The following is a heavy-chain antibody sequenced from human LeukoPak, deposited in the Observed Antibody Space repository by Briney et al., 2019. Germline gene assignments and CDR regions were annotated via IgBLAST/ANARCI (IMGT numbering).Heavy chain of an antibody. V-gene: IGHV1-18*01. CDR2: ISAYNGNT. CDR1: GYTFTSYG. Sequence: ASVKVSCKASGYTFTSYGISWVRQAPGQGLEWMGWISAYNGNTNYAQKLQGRVTMTTGTSTSTAYMELRSLRSDDTAVYYCARDFLSGSYYRGAFDIWGQGTMVTVSS. D-gene: IGHD1-26*01. J-gene: IGHJ3*02. CDR3: ARDFLSGSYYRGAFDI.